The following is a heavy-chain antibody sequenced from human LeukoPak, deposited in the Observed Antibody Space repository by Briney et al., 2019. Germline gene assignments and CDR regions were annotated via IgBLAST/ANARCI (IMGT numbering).Heavy chain of an antibody. J-gene: IGHJ6*03. CDR1: DGSISSYY. CDR2: IHNSGGI. Sequence: SETLSLTCTVSDGSISSYYWSWIRQPPGKGLEWIGYIHNSGGINYDPSLKSRVIISIDTSKNQISLRLTSVTAADAAVYYCARLGVVVTHYYYMDVWGKGTTVTVSS. CDR3: ARLGVVVTHYYYMDV. V-gene: IGHV4-59*08. D-gene: IGHD3-22*01.